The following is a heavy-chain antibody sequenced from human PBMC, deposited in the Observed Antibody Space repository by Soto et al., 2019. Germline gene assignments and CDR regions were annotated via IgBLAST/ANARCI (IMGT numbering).Heavy chain of an antibody. CDR3: VLHIVVVPAAEYSHFDY. CDR2: IYYSGST. V-gene: IGHV4-39*01. J-gene: IGHJ4*02. Sequence: QLQLQESGPGLVKPSETLSLTCTVSGGSISSSSYYWGWIRQPPGKGLEWIGSIYYSGSTYYNPSLKSRVTLFVDTSKNQFSLKLSSVTAADTAVYYCVLHIVVVPAAEYSHFDYWGQGTLVTVSS. D-gene: IGHD2-2*01. CDR1: GGSISSSSYY.